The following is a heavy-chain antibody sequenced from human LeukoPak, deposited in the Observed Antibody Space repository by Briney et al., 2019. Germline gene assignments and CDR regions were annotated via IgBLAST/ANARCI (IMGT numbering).Heavy chain of an antibody. D-gene: IGHD4-23*01. V-gene: IGHV4-34*01. CDR3: ARGRGRYGGNKYYFDY. J-gene: IGHJ4*02. CDR2: INHSGST. CDR1: GGSVSGFY. Sequence: SETLSLTCAVYGGSVSGFYWSWLRQPPGKGREWIGEINHSGSTNYNPSLKSRVTISVDTSKNQFSLKLSSVTDADTAVYYCARGRGRYGGNKYYFDYWGQGTLVTVSS.